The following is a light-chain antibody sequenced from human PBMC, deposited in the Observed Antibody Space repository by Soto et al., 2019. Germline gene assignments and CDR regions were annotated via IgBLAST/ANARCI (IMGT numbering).Light chain of an antibody. Sequence: EILLTQSPGTLSLSPGERATLSCRASQSVSSSYLAWYQKKPGQAPRLLLYGASSRATGIPDRFSGSGSGTDFTLTISRLEPEDFAVYYCQQYGSSPQWTFGQGTKVDIK. CDR1: QSVSSSY. CDR3: QQYGSSPQWT. J-gene: IGKJ1*01. V-gene: IGKV3-20*01. CDR2: GAS.